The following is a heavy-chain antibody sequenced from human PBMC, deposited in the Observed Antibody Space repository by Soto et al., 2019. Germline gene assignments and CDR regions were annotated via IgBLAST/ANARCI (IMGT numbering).Heavy chain of an antibody. CDR1: GGTFSSYT. D-gene: IGHD6-6*01. V-gene: IGHV1-69*02. CDR2: IIPILGIA. J-gene: IGHJ4*02. CDR3: ATGPIGGRPPYYFDH. Sequence: ASVKVSCKASGGTFSSYTISWVRQAPGQGLEWMGRIIPILGIANYAQKFQGRVTITADKSANTAYMELSSLRSEDTAVYYYATGPIGGRPPYYFDHWGQGTLVTVSS.